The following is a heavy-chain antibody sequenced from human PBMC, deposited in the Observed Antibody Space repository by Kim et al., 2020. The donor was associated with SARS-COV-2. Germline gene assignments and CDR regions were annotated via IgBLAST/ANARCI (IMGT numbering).Heavy chain of an antibody. CDR1: GFTFSSYG. V-gene: IGHV3-30*18. CDR3: AKERQYCSSTSCVVMDV. D-gene: IGHD2-2*01. J-gene: IGHJ6*02. Sequence: GGSLRLSCAASGFTFSSYGMHWVRQAPGKGLEWVAVISYDGSNKYYADSVKGRFTISRDNSKNTLYLQMNSLRAEDTAVYYCAKERQYCSSTSCVVMDVWGQGTTVTVSS. CDR2: ISYDGSNK.